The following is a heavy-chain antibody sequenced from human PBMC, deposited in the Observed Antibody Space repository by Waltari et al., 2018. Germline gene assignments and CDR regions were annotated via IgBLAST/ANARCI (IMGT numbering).Heavy chain of an antibody. V-gene: IGHV3-23*04. CDR1: GFTFSSYA. Sequence: EVQLVESGGGLVQPGGSLRLSCAASGFTFSSYAMRWVRRAPGKGLEWVSAISGRGGSTYYADSVKGRFTISRDNSKNTLYLQMNSLRAEDTAVYYCAKDRSREQPYYDYWGQGTLVTVSS. D-gene: IGHD1-26*01. J-gene: IGHJ4*02. CDR3: AKDRSREQPYYDY. CDR2: ISGRGGST.